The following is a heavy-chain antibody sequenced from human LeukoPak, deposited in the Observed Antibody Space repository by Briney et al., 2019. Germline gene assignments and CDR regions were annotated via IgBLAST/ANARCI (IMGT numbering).Heavy chain of an antibody. J-gene: IGHJ4*02. CDR1: GGSISSSSYY. V-gene: IGHV4-39*01. CDR3: AGQYDSSGYYYYYFDY. Sequence: SETLSLTCTVSGGSISSSSYYWGWIRQPPGKGLEWIGSIYYSGSTYYNPSLKSRVTISVDTSKNQFSLKLSSVTAADTAVYYCAGQYDSSGYYYYYFDYWGQGTLVTVSS. D-gene: IGHD3-22*01. CDR2: IYYSGST.